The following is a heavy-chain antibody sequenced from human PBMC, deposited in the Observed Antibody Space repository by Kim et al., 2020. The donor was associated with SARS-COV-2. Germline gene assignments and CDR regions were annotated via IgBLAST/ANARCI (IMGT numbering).Heavy chain of an antibody. CDR3: ARDRSSGWYYFDY. Sequence: GGSLRLSCAASGFTVSSNYMSWVRQAPGKGLEWVSVIYSGGSTYYADSVKGRFTISRDNSKNTLYLQMNSLRAEDTAVYYCARDRSSGWYYFDYWGQGTLVTVSS. CDR1: GFTVSSNY. D-gene: IGHD6-19*01. J-gene: IGHJ4*02. CDR2: IYSGGST. V-gene: IGHV3-66*02.